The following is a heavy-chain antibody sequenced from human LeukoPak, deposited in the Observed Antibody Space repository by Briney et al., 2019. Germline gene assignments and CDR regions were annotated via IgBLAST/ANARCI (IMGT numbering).Heavy chain of an antibody. D-gene: IGHD6-19*01. V-gene: IGHV3-23*01. J-gene: IGHJ4*02. CDR2: IVGSGDTT. CDR3: AKRHTSGWFYFDY. CDR1: GFTFSNYA. Sequence: GGSLRLSCAASGFTFSNYAMSWARQAPGKGLEWVSTIVGSGDTTYYADSVKGRFTISRDNSKSTLFLQMNSLRAEDTAVYYCAKRHTSGWFYFDYWGQGTLVTVSA.